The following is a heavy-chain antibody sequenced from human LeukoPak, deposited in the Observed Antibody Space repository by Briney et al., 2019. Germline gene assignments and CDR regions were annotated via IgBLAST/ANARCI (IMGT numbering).Heavy chain of an antibody. D-gene: IGHD3-10*01. V-gene: IGHV5-51*01. J-gene: IGHJ4*02. CDR1: GYSFITYW. CDR3: ARQHGSGSYYSRAIDY. Sequence: GESLKISCEASGYSFITYWIGWVRQMPGKGLEWMGIIYPGDSDTRYSPSFQGQVTISADKSRSTAYLQWSSLKASDTAMYYCARQHGSGSYYSRAIDYWGQGTLVTVSS. CDR2: IYPGDSDT.